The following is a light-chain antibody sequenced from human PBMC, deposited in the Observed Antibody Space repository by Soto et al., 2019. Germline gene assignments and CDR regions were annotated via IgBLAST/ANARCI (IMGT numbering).Light chain of an antibody. J-gene: IGLJ1*01. CDR2: NVN. Sequence: QSALIQPPSVSGSPGQSVTISCTGSSSDVGNYDYVSWYQQHPGTVCKAMICNVNIRPSGVPDRLSGSKSGNMASLIISGLQAEDEADYYCCSYAGSSTNYVFGTGTKLTVL. V-gene: IGLV2-11*01. CDR3: CSYAGSSTNYV. CDR1: SSDVGNYDY.